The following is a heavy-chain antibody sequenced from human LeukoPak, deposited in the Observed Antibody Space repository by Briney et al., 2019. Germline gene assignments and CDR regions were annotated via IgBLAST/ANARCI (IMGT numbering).Heavy chain of an antibody. CDR2: ISSGSSYI. CDR3: ARQVGVDDAFDI. J-gene: IGHJ3*02. D-gene: IGHD1-26*01. V-gene: IGHV3-21*01. Sequence: PGGSLRLTCAAFGFTFNSYSMNWVRQAPGKGLEWVSSISSGSSYIFYADSVKGRFTISRDNAKNSLYLQMNSLRAEDTAVYYCARQVGVDDAFDIWGQGTMVTISS. CDR1: GFTFNSYS.